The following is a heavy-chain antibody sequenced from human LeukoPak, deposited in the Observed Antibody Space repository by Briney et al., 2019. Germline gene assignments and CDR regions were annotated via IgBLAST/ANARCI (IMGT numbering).Heavy chain of an antibody. CDR3: ARGSYYDFWSGYYPGYNWFDP. CDR2: IYHSGST. Sequence: PSQTLSLTCTVSGGSISSGGYYWSWIRQPPGKGLEWIGYIYHSGSTYYNPSLKSRVTISVDRSKNQFSLKLSSVTAADTAVYYCARGSYYDFWSGYYPGYNWFDPWGQGTLVTVSS. J-gene: IGHJ5*02. V-gene: IGHV4-30-2*01. CDR1: GGSISSGGYY. D-gene: IGHD3-3*01.